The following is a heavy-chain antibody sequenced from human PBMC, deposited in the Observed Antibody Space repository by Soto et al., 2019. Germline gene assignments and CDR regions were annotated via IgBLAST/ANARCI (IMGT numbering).Heavy chain of an antibody. V-gene: IGHV3-30-3*01. CDR1: GFTFSSYA. D-gene: IGHD3-10*01. CDR3: ARDVSVVRGIRDAFDI. Sequence: QVQLVESGGGVVQPGRSLRLSCAASGFTFSSYAIHRVRQAPGKGLEWVAVISYDGSNKYYADSVKGRFTISRDNSKNTLYLQMNSLRAEDTAVYYCARDVSVVRGIRDAFDIWGQGTMVTVSS. J-gene: IGHJ3*02. CDR2: ISYDGSNK.